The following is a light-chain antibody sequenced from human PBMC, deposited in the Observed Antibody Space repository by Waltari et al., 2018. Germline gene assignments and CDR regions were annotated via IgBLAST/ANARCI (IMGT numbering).Light chain of an antibody. V-gene: IGKV1-39*01. CDR1: ENIGSY. J-gene: IGKJ2*01. CDR2: ATS. Sequence: DIQMTQSPSSLSASIGDIVTITCRASENIGSYLNWYQQRTGEAPKLLIYATSTLQTEVPSRFSGGGSRTDFTLTISSLQPEDFATYYCQHTFETPYSFGQGTKLESK. CDR3: QHTFETPYS.